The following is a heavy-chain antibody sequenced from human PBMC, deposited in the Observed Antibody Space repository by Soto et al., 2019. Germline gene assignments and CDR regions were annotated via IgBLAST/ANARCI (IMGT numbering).Heavy chain of an antibody. Sequence: VQLVESGGGVVQPGRSLRLSCAASGFAFSTYGIHWVRQAPGKGLEWVAVIWYDGSNKYYAASVKGRFTISRDNSKNTLYLQMYSLRADDTAVYYCARASGPFDYWGQGTQVTVSS. V-gene: IGHV3-33*01. CDR2: IWYDGSNK. CDR1: GFAFSTYG. CDR3: ARASGPFDY. D-gene: IGHD5-12*01. J-gene: IGHJ4*02.